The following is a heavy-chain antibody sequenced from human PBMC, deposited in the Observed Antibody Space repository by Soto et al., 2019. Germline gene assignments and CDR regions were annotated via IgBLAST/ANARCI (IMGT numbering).Heavy chain of an antibody. CDR1: GFTFSSYS. V-gene: IGHV3-48*01. D-gene: IGHD1-26*01. CDR2: ISSSSSTI. Sequence: EVQLVESGGGLVQPGESLRLSCAASGFTFSSYSMNWVRQAPGKGLEWVSYISSSSSTIYYADSVKGRFTISRDNAKNSLYLQMNSLRAEDTAVYYCARVSYTDWFDPWGQGTLVTVSS. J-gene: IGHJ5*02. CDR3: ARVSYTDWFDP.